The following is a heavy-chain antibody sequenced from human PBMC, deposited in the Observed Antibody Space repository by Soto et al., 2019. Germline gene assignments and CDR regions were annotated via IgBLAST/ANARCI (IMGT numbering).Heavy chain of an antibody. D-gene: IGHD4-17*01. V-gene: IGHV3-73*01. Sequence: EGQLVESGGGLVQPGESLKLSCAVSGYTFSGSAMHWVRHASGKVLEWVGRIRSKSNNYATTYAASVKGRFTISRDDSTYTSYMQMNSLKSDYTAVYYCTTGYGDYVLDYWGQGTLFTVSS. CDR2: IRSKSNNYAT. CDR3: TTGYGDYVLDY. CDR1: GYTFSGSA. J-gene: IGHJ4*02.